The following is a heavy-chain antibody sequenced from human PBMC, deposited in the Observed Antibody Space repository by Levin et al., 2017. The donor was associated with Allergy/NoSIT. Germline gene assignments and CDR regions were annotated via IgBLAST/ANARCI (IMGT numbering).Heavy chain of an antibody. CDR2: ISYDGSNK. CDR1: GFTFSSYA. Sequence: GGSLRLSCAASGFTFSSYAMHWVRQAPGKGLEWVAVISYDGSNKYYADSVKGRFTISRDNSKNTLYLQMNSLRAEDTAVYYCARELHPRYFDWLLSPHHYVYGMDVWGQGTTVTVSS. D-gene: IGHD3-9*01. CDR3: ARELHPRYFDWLLSPHHYVYGMDV. V-gene: IGHV3-30*04. J-gene: IGHJ6*02.